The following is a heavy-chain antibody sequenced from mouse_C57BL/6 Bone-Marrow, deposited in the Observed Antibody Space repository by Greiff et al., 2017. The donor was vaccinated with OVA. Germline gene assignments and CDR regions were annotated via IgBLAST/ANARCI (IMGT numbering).Heavy chain of an antibody. J-gene: IGHJ1*03. CDR2: IWTGGGT. CDR3: ARNCLTGHWYFDV. Sequence: VQVVESGPGLVAPSQSLSITCTVSGFSLTSYAISWVRQPPGKGLEWLGGIWTGGGTNYNSALKTRLSISKDNTKSQVFLKMNSLQTDDTARYYWARNCLTGHWYFDVWGTGTTLTVSS. D-gene: IGHD4-1*01. CDR1: GFSLTSYA. V-gene: IGHV2-9-1*01.